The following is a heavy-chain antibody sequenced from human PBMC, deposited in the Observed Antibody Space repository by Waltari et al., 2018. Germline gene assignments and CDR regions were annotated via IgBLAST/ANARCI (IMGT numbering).Heavy chain of an antibody. J-gene: IGHJ5*01. CDR1: GDSVTRGSHY. D-gene: IGHD3-10*01. V-gene: IGHV4-39*01. Sequence: QLQLQESGPGLVKPSENLSLTCSVPGDSVTRGSHYWGWIRQPPRKGLEWIGIMYYRGSSYSNPSLKSRVTISVDTSKNQFSLKLSSVAAADTAVYYCARAFGSGSYAWFDSWGQGTLVTVSS. CDR3: ARAFGSGSYAWFDS. CDR2: MYYRGSS.